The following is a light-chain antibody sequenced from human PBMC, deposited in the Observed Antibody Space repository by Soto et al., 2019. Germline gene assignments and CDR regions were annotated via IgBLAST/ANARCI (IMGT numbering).Light chain of an antibody. CDR1: QTRSNSY. CDR2: GAS. CDR3: QQYGTSPLT. V-gene: IGKV3-20*01. Sequence: EIVLTQSPGTLSLSPGERATLSCRASQTRSNSYIAWYQQKPGQAPRLLIYGASSRATGIPDRFSGSGSGTDFTLNISRLEPEDFAVYYCQQYGTSPLTFGGGTKVEIK. J-gene: IGKJ4*01.